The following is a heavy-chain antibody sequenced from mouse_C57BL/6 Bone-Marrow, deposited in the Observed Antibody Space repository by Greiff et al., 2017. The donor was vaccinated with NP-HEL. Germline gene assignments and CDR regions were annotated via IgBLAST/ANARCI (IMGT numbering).Heavy chain of an antibody. CDR2: IDPEDGDT. V-gene: IGHV14-1*01. CDR1: GFNIKDYY. CDR3: TTDDYLMDY. D-gene: IGHD2-13*01. Sequence: VQLQQSGAELVRPGASVKLSCTASGFNIKDYYMHWVKQRPEQGLEWIGRIDPEDGDTGYAPKFQGKATMTADTSSNTPYLQLSSLTSEDTAVYYCTTDDYLMDYWGQGTSVTVSS. J-gene: IGHJ4*01.